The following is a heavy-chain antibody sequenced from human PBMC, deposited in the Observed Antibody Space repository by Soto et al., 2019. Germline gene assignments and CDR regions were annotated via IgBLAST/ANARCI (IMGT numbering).Heavy chain of an antibody. CDR3: ARIYYDSSGYSSSAFDI. V-gene: IGHV1-46*01. D-gene: IGHD3-22*01. Sequence: ASVKVSCKASGYTFTSYYMHWVRQAPGQGLEWMGIINPSGGSTSYAQKFQGRVTMTRDTSTSTVYMELSSLRSEDTAVYYCARIYYDSSGYSSSAFDIWGQGTMVTVSS. J-gene: IGHJ3*02. CDR2: INPSGGST. CDR1: GYTFTSYY.